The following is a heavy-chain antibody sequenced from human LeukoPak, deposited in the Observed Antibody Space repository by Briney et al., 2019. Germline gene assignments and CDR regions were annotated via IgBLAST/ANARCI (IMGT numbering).Heavy chain of an antibody. D-gene: IGHD6-19*01. CDR1: GGSISSSNW. V-gene: IGHV4-4*02. J-gene: IGHJ4*02. CDR2: IYHSGST. Sequence: SETLSLTCAVSGGSISSSNWWSWVRQPPGKGLEWIGEIYHSGSTNYNPSLKSRVTISVDKSKNQFSLKLSSVTAADTAVYYCARVGYSSGWYFDYWGQGTLVTVSS. CDR3: ARVGYSSGWYFDY.